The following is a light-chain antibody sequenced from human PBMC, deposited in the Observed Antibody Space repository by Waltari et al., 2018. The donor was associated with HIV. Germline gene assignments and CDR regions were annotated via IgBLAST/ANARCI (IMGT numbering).Light chain of an antibody. CDR2: NNS. CDR1: SSNIGAGFD. V-gene: IGLV1-40*01. Sequence: QSVLTQPPSVSGAPGQRVTISCTGSSSNIGAGFDVHWYQQLPGTAPTLLIYNNSYRPSGVPDLFSGSKSGTSASLAITGLQAEDEADYYCQSYDSSLSGSDVFGTGTKVTVL. J-gene: IGLJ1*01. CDR3: QSYDSSLSGSDV.